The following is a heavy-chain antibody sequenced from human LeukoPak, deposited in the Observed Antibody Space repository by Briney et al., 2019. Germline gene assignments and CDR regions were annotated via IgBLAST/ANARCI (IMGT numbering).Heavy chain of an antibody. CDR1: GYTLTELS. J-gene: IGHJ5*02. CDR3: ARASSSSYDNWFDP. D-gene: IGHD6-6*01. V-gene: IGHV1-24*01. Sequence: GASVKVSCKVSGYTLTELSMHWVRQAPGKGLEWMGGFDPEDGETIYAQKFQGRVTMTRDTSTSTVYMELSSLRSEDTAVYYCARASSSSYDNWFDPWGQGTLVTVSS. CDR2: FDPEDGET.